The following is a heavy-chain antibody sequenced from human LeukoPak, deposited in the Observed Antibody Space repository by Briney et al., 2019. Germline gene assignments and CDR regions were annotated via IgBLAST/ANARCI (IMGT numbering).Heavy chain of an antibody. CDR3: ARVSRDTIFGVVIMDHYYYYMDV. D-gene: IGHD3-3*01. J-gene: IGHJ6*03. CDR2: IYTSGST. Sequence: PSETLSLTCTVSGGSISSYYWSWIRQPAGKGLEWIGRIYTSGSTNYNPSLKSRVTMSVDTSKNQFSLKLSSVTAADTAVYYCARVSRDTIFGVVIMDHYYYYMDVWGKGTTVTVSS. V-gene: IGHV4-4*07. CDR1: GGSISSYY.